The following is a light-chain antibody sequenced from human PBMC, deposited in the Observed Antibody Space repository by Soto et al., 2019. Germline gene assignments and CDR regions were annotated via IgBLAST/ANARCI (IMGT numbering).Light chain of an antibody. CDR3: QQYNDWPRT. J-gene: IGKJ1*01. CDR2: GAS. CDR1: QSVASN. Sequence: DIIMTQSPATLSVSPGERATLSCRASQSVASNLAWYQQKVGQAPRLLIYGASTRATGIPATFSGSGSGTDFTLSITSLRSEDVAVYYCQQYNDWPRTFGQGTKVEIK. V-gene: IGKV3-15*01.